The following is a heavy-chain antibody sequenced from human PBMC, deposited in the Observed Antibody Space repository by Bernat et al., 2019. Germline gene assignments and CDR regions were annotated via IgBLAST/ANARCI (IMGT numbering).Heavy chain of an antibody. V-gene: IGHV3-30-3*01. CDR2: ISYDGSNK. J-gene: IGHJ6*02. CDR1: GFTFSSYA. CDR3: ARCRAPYYYYGMDV. Sequence: QVQLVESGGGVVQPGRSLRLSCAASGFTFSSYAMHWVRQAPGKGLEWVAVISYDGSNKYYADSVKGRFTISRDNSKNTLYLQMNSLRAEDTAVYYCARCRAPYYYYGMDVWGQGTTVTVSS.